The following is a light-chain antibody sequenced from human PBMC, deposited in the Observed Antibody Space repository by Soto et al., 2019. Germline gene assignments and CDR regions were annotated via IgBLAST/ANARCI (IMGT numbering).Light chain of an antibody. J-gene: IGLJ3*02. CDR1: SSDIGAYNY. V-gene: IGLV2-8*01. CDR3: SSYAGSNERWV. CDR2: EVS. Sequence: QSVLTKPPSASGSPGQSVTISCTGTSSDIGAYNYVSWYQQHPGKAPKLMIHEVSKRPSGVPDRFSGSKSGNTASLTVSGLQAEDEADYDCSSYAGSNERWVFGGGTKLTVL.